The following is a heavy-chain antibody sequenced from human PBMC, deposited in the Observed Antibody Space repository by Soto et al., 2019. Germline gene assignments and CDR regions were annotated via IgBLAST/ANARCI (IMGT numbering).Heavy chain of an antibody. J-gene: IGHJ6*02. CDR1: GGSISSGGYY. Sequence: QVQLQESGPGLVKPSQTLSLTCSVSGGSISSGGYYWSWIRQPPGKGLEWIGYISYSANTHYNPSLKGRVSISADTSKNQFSLNLSSVTAADTAVYYCARSGGNSYYYGMDVWGQGTTVTVSS. CDR3: ARSGGNSYYYGMDV. D-gene: IGHD3-10*01. V-gene: IGHV4-31*02. CDR2: ISYSANT.